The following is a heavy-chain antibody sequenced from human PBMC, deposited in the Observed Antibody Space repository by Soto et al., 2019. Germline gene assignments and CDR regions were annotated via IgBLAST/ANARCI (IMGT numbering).Heavy chain of an antibody. CDR2: IRFDGSNE. CDR1: GGIFHGYG. V-gene: IGHV3-33*01. CDR3: ARDGIGGTVFRGYLDY. Sequence: QPGGSLRLSCAVPGGIFHGYGMHWVRQAPGKGLEWVAIIRFDGSNEEYADSVKGRFTISRDNSKNTLYLQMNTLGAEDTAVYYCARDGIGGTVFRGYLDYWGRGTVVTVS. J-gene: IGHJ4*02. D-gene: IGHD1-7*01.